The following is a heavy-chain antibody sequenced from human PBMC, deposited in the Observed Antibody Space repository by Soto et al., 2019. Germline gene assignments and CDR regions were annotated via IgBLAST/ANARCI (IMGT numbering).Heavy chain of an antibody. V-gene: IGHV3-30*18. Sequence: QMRLVESGGGVVQPGRSLRLSCLVSGFTLGYYGTHWVRQAPGKGVEWVAHLSYDGVYTAYADSVKGRFTISSDSSKITLFLQMDSLTTDDTAVYYCAKGQRGSSVGMDVWGQGTNVTVSS. J-gene: IGHJ6*02. CDR3: AKGQRGSSVGMDV. D-gene: IGHD3-22*01. CDR1: GFTLGYYG. CDR2: LSYDGVYT.